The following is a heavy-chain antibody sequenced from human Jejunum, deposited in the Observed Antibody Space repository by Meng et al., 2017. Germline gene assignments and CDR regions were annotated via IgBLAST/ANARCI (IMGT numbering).Heavy chain of an antibody. Sequence: QVMPVHAGVEGKRPGSSVKVSCKSPGCTLNCYAISWGRQAPGQGLGWMGGIIPGFGAPNHAQKFQGRVRITADESTTTAYMELSSLRSEETAVYFCARVERTYYDYVWGLGRFDPWGQGTLVTVSS. CDR1: GCTLNCYA. J-gene: IGHJ5*02. V-gene: IGHV1-69*01. D-gene: IGHD3-16*01. CDR2: IIPGFGAP. CDR3: ARVERTYYDYVWGLGRFDP.